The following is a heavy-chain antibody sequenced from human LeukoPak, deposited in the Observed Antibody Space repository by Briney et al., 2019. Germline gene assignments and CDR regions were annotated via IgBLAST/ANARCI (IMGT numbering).Heavy chain of an antibody. CDR3: ARQTIAVAGIDY. CDR1: GGSFSGYY. D-gene: IGHD6-19*01. V-gene: IGHV4-34*01. J-gene: IGHJ4*02. Sequence: SETLSLTCAVYGGSFSGYYWSWIRQPPGKGLEWIGEINHSGSTNYNPSLKSRVTISVDTSKNQFSLKLSSVTAADTAVYYCARQTIAVAGIDYWGQGTLVTVSS. CDR2: INHSGST.